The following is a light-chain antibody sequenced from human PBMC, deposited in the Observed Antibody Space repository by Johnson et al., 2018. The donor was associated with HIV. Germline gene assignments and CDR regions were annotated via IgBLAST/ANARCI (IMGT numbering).Light chain of an antibody. J-gene: IGLJ1*01. CDR2: ETN. V-gene: IGLV1-51*02. CDR3: GTWDSSLSAYV. CDR1: TSNFENYY. Sequence: QSVLTQPPSVSAAPGQRVTISCSGSTSNFENYYVSWYQQLPGTAPKLLIYETNKRPSGIPDRFSGSKSGTSATLGITGLQTGDEADYYCGTWDSSLSAYVFGTGTKVTVL.